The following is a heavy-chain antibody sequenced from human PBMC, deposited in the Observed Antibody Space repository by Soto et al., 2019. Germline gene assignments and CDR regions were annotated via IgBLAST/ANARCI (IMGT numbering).Heavy chain of an antibody. D-gene: IGHD6-19*01. CDR2: ISGSGGST. V-gene: IGHV3-23*01. Sequence: PGGSLRLSXAVSGFTVSNNYMSWVRQAPGKGLEWVSAISGSGGSTYYADSVKGRFTISRDNSKNTLYLQMNSLRAEDTAVYYCAPTKGIAVAGSFDYWGQGTLVTVSS. J-gene: IGHJ4*02. CDR3: APTKGIAVAGSFDY. CDR1: GFTVSNNY.